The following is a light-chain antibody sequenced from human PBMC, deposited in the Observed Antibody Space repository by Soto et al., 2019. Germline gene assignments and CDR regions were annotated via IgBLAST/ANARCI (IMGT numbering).Light chain of an antibody. CDR1: SFDVGNRNY. CDR2: EVN. CDR3: SSYTTIGTWV. Sequence: QSVLTQPASVSGSPGQSITISCTGTSFDVGNRNYVSWYQQHPGKAPKLIIYEVNNRPSGISDRFSGSKSGNTASLTISGLQAEDEADYYCSSYTTIGTWVFGGGTQLTVL. V-gene: IGLV2-14*01. J-gene: IGLJ3*02.